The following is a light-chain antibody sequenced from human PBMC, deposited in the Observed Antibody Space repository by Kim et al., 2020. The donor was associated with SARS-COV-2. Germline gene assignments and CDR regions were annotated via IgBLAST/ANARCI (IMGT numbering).Light chain of an antibody. V-gene: IGKV1-27*01. J-gene: IGKJ1*01. CDR2: AAS. CDR3: QKYNSAPWT. CDR1: QDISNA. Sequence: AFVGDRSTTACRASQDISNALAWYQQKPGKVPQVLIYAASTLQSGVPSRFSGSGSGTEFTLTIGSLQTEDVATYYCQKYNSAPWTFGPGTKVDIK.